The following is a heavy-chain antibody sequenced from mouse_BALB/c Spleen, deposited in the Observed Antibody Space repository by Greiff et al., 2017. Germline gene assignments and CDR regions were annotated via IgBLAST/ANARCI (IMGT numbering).Heavy chain of an antibody. CDR1: GYTFTSYW. V-gene: IGHV1-87*01. D-gene: IGHD2-1*01. CDR3: ARVCRLYGNYVDAMDY. CDR2: IYPGDGDT. Sequence: QVQLQQSGAELARPGASVKLSCKASGYTFTSYWMQWVKQRPGQGLEWIGAIYPGDGDTRYTQKFKGKATLTADKSSSTAYMQLSSLASEDSAVYYCARVCRLYGNYVDAMDYWGQGTSVTVSS. J-gene: IGHJ4*01.